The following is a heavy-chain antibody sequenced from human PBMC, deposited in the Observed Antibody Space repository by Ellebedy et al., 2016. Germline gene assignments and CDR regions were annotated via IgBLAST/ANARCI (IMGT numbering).Heavy chain of an antibody. D-gene: IGHD3-22*01. CDR2: IYYSGST. CDR1: GGSISSSSYY. J-gene: IGHJ4*02. V-gene: IGHV4-39*01. Sequence: GSLRLSXTVSGGSISSSSYYWGWIRQPPGKGLEWIGSIYYSGSTYYNPSLKSRVTISVDTSKNQFSLKLSSVTAADTAVYYCARLFRTYYYDSSGYSMPAYWGQGTLVTVSS. CDR3: ARLFRTYYYDSSGYSMPAY.